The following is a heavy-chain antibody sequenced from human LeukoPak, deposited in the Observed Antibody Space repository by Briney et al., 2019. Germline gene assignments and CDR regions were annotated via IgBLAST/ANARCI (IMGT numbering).Heavy chain of an antibody. D-gene: IGHD2-2*01. V-gene: IGHV1-69-2*01. J-gene: IGHJ5*02. Sequence: ATVKISCKVSGYTFTDYYMHWVQQAPGKGLEWMGPVDPEDGETIYAEKFQGRVTITADTSTDTAYMELSSLRSEDTAVYYCATALVVPAAMGNNWFDPWGQGTLVTVSS. CDR1: GYTFTDYY. CDR2: VDPEDGET. CDR3: ATALVVPAAMGNNWFDP.